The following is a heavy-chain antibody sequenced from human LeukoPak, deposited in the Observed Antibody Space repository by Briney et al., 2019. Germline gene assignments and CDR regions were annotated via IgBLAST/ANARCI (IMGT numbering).Heavy chain of an antibody. CDR2: IDSDGSST. Sequence: PGGSLRLSCAASGFTFSSYWMHWVRQAPGKGLVWVSRIDSDGSSTSYADSVKGRFTISRGNAKNTLYLQMNSLGAEDTAVYYCARGSGGDADYWGQGTLVTVSS. CDR1: GFTFSSYW. CDR3: ARGSGGDADY. D-gene: IGHD2-21*02. V-gene: IGHV3-74*01. J-gene: IGHJ4*02.